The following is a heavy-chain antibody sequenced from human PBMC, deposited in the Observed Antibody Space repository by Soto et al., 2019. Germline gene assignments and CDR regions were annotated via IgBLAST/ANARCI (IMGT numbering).Heavy chain of an antibody. CDR1: GYTFTNHG. CDR2: ITPYNANT. V-gene: IGHV1-18*04. J-gene: IGHJ3*02. Sequence: ASVKVSCKTSGYTFTNHGINWVRQVPGQGLEWMGWITPYNANTNYAQKLQGRVTMTTDSSTRRANMDLRSLTSNDTAVYYCARDRVAGIWGDAFDIWGQGTMITVSS. D-gene: IGHD3-16*01. CDR3: ARDRVAGIWGDAFDI.